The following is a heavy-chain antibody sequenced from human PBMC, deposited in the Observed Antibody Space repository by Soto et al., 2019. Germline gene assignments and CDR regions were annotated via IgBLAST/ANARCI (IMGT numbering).Heavy chain of an antibody. D-gene: IGHD4-17*01. Sequence: EVQLVESGGGLVKPGGSLRLSCAASGFTFSSYSMNWVRQAPGKGLVWVSSISSSSSYIYYADSVKGRFTISRDNAKNSLYLQMNSLRAEDTAVYYCARTHYGDYADDYWGQGTLVTVSS. CDR2: ISSSSSYI. CDR3: ARTHYGDYADDY. J-gene: IGHJ4*02. CDR1: GFTFSSYS. V-gene: IGHV3-21*01.